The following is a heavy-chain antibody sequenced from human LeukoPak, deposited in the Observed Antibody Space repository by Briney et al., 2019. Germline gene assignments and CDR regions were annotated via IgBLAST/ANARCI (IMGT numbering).Heavy chain of an antibody. J-gene: IGHJ4*02. CDR2: ISPSGGAT. V-gene: IGHV3-23*01. CDR3: SKLGLTTVPSNY. CDR1: GFTFSTSA. Sequence: EGSLRLSCEASGFTFSTSAMTWVRQAPGKGLEWVSGISPSGGATHYSDSVKGRFTISRDTSRNTLYLQMNSLRADDTAVYYCSKLGLTTVPSNYWGQGALVTVSS. D-gene: IGHD4-17*01.